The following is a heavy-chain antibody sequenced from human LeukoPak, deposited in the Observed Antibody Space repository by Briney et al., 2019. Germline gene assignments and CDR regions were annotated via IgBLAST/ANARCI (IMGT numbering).Heavy chain of an antibody. J-gene: IGHJ4*02. CDR3: ARDPYVVVTATTDDY. D-gene: IGHD2-21*02. CDR1: GGSISSSSYY. V-gene: IGHV4-39*02. Sequence: PSETLSLTCTVSGGSISSSSYYWGWIRQPPGKGLEWIGSIYYSGSTYYNPSLKSRVTISVDTSKNQFSLKLSSVTAADTAVYYCARDPYVVVTATTDDYWGQGTLVTVSS. CDR2: IYYSGST.